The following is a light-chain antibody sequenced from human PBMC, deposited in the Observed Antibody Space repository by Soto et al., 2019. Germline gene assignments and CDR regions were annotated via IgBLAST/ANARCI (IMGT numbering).Light chain of an antibody. J-gene: IGLJ3*02. Sequence: QLVLTQPPSASGTPGQRVTISCSGSSSNIGSNPVNWYQQVPGTAPKFLMYSNNQRPSGVPDRFSASKSGTSASLAISGLQSEDEAAYYCAAWDDSLNAVLFGGGTKLTVL. CDR2: SNN. CDR1: SSNIGSNP. V-gene: IGLV1-44*01. CDR3: AAWDDSLNAVL.